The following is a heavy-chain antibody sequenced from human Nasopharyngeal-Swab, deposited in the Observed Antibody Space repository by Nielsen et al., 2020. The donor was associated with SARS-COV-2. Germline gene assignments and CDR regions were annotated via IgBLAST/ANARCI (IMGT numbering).Heavy chain of an antibody. CDR2: IYSFSST. J-gene: IGHJ6*03. CDR1: GFTVSNNY. Sequence: GESLKISCAASGFTVSNNYMSWVRQAPGKGLEWVSVIYSFSSTYVADSVRGRFTISRDSSKNTLYLQMNSLRVEDTAVYYCARGIYDSEVPYMDLWGKGTTVTVSS. V-gene: IGHV3-53*01. CDR3: ARGIYDSEVPYMDL. D-gene: IGHD3-10*01.